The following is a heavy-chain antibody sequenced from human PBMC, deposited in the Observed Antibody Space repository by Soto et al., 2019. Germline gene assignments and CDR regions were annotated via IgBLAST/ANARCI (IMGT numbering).Heavy chain of an antibody. CDR2: IKSKTDGGTA. D-gene: IGHD2-15*01. J-gene: IGHJ4*02. CDR1: GFTFSNAW. V-gene: IGHV3-15*01. Sequence: PGGSLRLSCAASGFTFSNAWMAWVRQAPGKGLEWVGRIKSKTDGGTADYAAPVKGTFTISRDHSKNTLYLQMNSLKSEDTAVYYCTDPLPDYWGQGTLVTVSS. CDR3: TDPLPDY.